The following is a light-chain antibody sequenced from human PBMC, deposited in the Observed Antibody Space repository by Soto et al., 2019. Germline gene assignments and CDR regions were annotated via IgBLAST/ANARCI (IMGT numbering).Light chain of an antibody. CDR2: GAS. CDR1: QSVSSN. J-gene: IGKJ2*01. V-gene: IGKV3-15*01. Sequence: EVVMTQSPATLSVSPGERATLSCRASQSVSSNLVWYQQKPGQAPTLLIYGASTRATGSPARFSGSGSWTEFTLTISSLQSEDFAVSYCQHDNNWPPYTFGQGTKLEIK. CDR3: QHDNNWPPYT.